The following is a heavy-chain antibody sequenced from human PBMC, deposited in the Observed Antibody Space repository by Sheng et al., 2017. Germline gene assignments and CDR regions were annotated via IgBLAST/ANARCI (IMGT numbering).Heavy chain of an antibody. CDR1: GFNLSSYV. V-gene: IGHV3-30-3*01. J-gene: IGHJ4*01. D-gene: IGHD3-3*01. CDR2: ISDGGTEQ. Sequence: QVQLVESGGGVVQPGKSLRLSCAASGFNLSSYVMDWVRQAPGKGLEWVAVISDGGTEQYYADSVKGRFTISRDNSKNTVFLQMNSLRAEDTAVYYCARDGGLRFSEWSHFDYWGQGTPVTVSS. CDR3: ARDGGLRFSEWSHFDY.